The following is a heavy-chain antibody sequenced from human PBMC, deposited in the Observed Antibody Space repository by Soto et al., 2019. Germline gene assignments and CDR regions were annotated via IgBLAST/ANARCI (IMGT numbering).Heavy chain of an antibody. J-gene: IGHJ4*02. CDR1: GFTFSSYG. CDR3: AKGGIAAAALDY. Sequence: QVQLVESGGGVVQPGRSLRLSCAASGFTFSSYGMHWVRQAPGKGLEWVAVISYDGSNKYYADSVKGRFTISRDNSKNTLYLQMNSLRAEDTAVYYCAKGGIAAAALDYWGQGTLVTVSS. V-gene: IGHV3-30*18. CDR2: ISYDGSNK. D-gene: IGHD6-13*01.